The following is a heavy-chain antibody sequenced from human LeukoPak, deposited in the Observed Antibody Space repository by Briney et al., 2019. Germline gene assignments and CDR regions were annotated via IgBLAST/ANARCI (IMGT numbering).Heavy chain of an antibody. J-gene: IGHJ6*03. V-gene: IGHV1-2*02. CDR3: ARDPVDFWSGYYALNYYYYYMDV. Sequence: ASVKVSCKASGYTFTSYGISWVRQAPGQGLEWMGWINPNSGGTNYAQKFQGRVTMTRDTSISTAYMELSRLRSDDTAVYYCARDPVDFWSGYYALNYYYYYMDVWGKGTTVTVSS. CDR1: GYTFTSYG. D-gene: IGHD3-3*01. CDR2: INPNSGGT.